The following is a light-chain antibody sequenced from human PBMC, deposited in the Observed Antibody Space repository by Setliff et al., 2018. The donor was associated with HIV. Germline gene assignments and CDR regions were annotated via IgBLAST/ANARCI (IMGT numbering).Light chain of an antibody. J-gene: IGKJ4*01. CDR3: QQRTNWPF. CDR1: QNVSHY. Sequence: TLSLSPGERATLSCRASQNVSHYLAWYQHRFGQAPRLLIYDASNRASGIPVRFSGSGSGTDFTLTISSLEAEDSAIYYCQQRTNWPFFGGGTKVDIK. V-gene: IGKV3-11*01. CDR2: DAS.